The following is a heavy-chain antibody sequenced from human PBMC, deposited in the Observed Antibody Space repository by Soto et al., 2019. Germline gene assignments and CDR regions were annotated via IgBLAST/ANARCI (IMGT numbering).Heavy chain of an antibody. J-gene: IGHJ1*01. CDR1: GGSISSSSYY. V-gene: IGHV4-39*01. CDR2: IYYSGST. D-gene: IGHD2-2*01. CDR3: ARHGGSSEDFQH. Sequence: SETLSLTCTVSGGSISSSSYYWGWIRQPPGKGLEWIGSIYYSGSTYYNPSLKSRVTISVDTSKNQFSLKLSSVTAADTAVYYCARHGGSSEDFQHWGQGTLVTVSS.